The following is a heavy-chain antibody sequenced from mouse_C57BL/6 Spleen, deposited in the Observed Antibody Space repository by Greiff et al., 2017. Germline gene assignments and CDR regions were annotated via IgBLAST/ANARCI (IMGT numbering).Heavy chain of an antibody. D-gene: IGHD2-4*01. CDR3: ARYLYDDYDVWYFDV. J-gene: IGHJ1*03. Sequence: EVKVVESEGGLVQPGSSMKLSCTASGFTFSDYYMAWVRQVPEKGLEWVANINYDGSSTYYLDSLKSRFIISRDNAKNILYLQMSSLKSEDTATYYCARYLYDDYDVWYFDVWGTGTTVTVSS. CDR2: INYDGSST. CDR1: GFTFSDYY. V-gene: IGHV5-16*01.